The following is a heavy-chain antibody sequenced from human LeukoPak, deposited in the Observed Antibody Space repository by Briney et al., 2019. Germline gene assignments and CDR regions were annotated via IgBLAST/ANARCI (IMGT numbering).Heavy chain of an antibody. CDR3: YLAEHTTFDI. CDR2: IYPGDSDT. D-gene: IGHD1-14*01. CDR1: GYSFTSYS. V-gene: IGHV5-51*01. J-gene: IGHJ3*02. Sequence: GESLKISCKASGYSFTSYSIGWVRQMPGKGLEWMGIIYPGDSDTRYSPSFQGQVTISADKSISTAYLQWSSLKASDTAMYYCYLAEHTTFDIWGQGTMVTVSS.